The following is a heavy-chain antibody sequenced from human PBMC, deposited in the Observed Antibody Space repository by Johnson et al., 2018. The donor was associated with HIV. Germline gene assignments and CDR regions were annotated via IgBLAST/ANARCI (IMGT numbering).Heavy chain of an antibody. V-gene: IGHV3-11*04. D-gene: IGHD1-26*01. CDR1: GFSFSDYY. CDR2: ISSSGSTI. J-gene: IGHJ3*02. CDR3: SRESLSWELPDAFDI. Sequence: QVQLVESGGGLVKPGGSLRLSCAASGFSFSDYYMSWIRQAPGKGLEWVSYISSSGSTIYYADSVKGRFTISRDNAKHSLSLHMNSLRADDTAVYYCSRESLSWELPDAFDIWGQGTMVTVS.